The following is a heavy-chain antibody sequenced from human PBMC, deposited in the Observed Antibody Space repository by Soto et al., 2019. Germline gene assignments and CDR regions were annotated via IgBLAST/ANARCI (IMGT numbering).Heavy chain of an antibody. CDR1: GYTFTGYY. CDR2: INPNSGGT. J-gene: IGHJ4*02. Sequence: ASVKVSCKASGYTFTGYYMHWVRQAPGQGLEWMGWINPNSGGTNYAQKFQGRVTMTRDTSISTAYMELSRLRSDDTTVYYCARRGSVVVVAAPFDYWGQGTLVTVSS. CDR3: ARRGSVVVVAAPFDY. D-gene: IGHD2-15*01. V-gene: IGHV1-2*02.